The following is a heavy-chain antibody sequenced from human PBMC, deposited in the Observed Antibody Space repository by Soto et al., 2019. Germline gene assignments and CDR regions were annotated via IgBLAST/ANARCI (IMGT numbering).Heavy chain of an antibody. D-gene: IGHD1-1*01. V-gene: IGHV4-59*01. Sequence: PSETLSLTCTVSGDSISTYYWSWIRQPPGKGLQWIGYIFYSGGTAYNPSLKSRVTISLDMSKKQISLKLSSVTTEDTATYFCARLQLVQKVIDYWGQGTLVTVSS. CDR1: GDSISTYY. CDR2: IFYSGGT. J-gene: IGHJ4*02. CDR3: ARLQLVQKVIDY.